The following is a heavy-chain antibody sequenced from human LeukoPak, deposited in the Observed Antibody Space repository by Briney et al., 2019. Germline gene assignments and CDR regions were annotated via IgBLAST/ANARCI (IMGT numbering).Heavy chain of an antibody. CDR2: INHSGST. CDR1: GGSFSGYY. Sequence: SETLSLTCAAYGGSFSGYYWSWIRQPPGKGLEWIGEINHSGSTNYNPSLKSRVTISVDTSKNQFSLKLSSVTAADTAVYYCARHRSKWLQSSFDYWGQGTLVTVSS. CDR3: ARHRSKWLQSSFDY. V-gene: IGHV4-34*01. D-gene: IGHD5-24*01. J-gene: IGHJ4*02.